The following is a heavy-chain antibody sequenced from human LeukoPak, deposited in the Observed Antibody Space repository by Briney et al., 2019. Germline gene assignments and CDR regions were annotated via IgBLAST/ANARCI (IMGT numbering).Heavy chain of an antibody. V-gene: IGHV4-59*01. CDR2: IYYSGST. CDR3: ARVYYYDSSGYPYWYFDL. D-gene: IGHD3-22*01. CDR1: GGSISSYY. Sequence: PSETLSLTCTVSGGSISSYYWSWIRQPPGKGLEWIGYIYYSGSTNYNPSLKSRVTISVDTSKNQFSLKLSSVTAADTAVYHCARVYYYDSSGYPYWYFDLWGRGTLVTVSS. J-gene: IGHJ2*01.